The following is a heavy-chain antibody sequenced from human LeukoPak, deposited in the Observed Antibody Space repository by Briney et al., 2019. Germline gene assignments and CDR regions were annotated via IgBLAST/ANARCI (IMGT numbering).Heavy chain of an antibody. CDR3: ARSMTTVTPFDY. V-gene: IGHV1-69*13. J-gene: IGHJ4*02. D-gene: IGHD4-17*01. Sequence: ASVKVSCKASGGTFSSYAISWVRQAPGQGLEWMGGIIPIFGTANYAQKFQGRVTITADESTSTAYMELSSLRSEDTAVYYCARSMTTVTPFDYWGQGILVTVSS. CDR1: GGTFSSYA. CDR2: IIPIFGTA.